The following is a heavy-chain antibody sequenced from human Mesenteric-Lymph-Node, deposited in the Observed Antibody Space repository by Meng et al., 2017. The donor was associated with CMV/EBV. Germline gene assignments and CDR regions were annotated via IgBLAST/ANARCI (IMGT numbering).Heavy chain of an antibody. CDR1: GFTFRSYS. V-gene: IGHV3-21*01. CDR2: VSGSTTYI. D-gene: IGHD1-26*01. J-gene: IGHJ4*02. CDR3: ARGYSGSYYMQY. Sequence: GGPLRLSCAASGFTFRSYSMNWVRQAPGKGLEGVSSVSGSTTYIDYADSVKGRFTISRDNAKNSLYLQMNSLRAEDTAVYYCARGYSGSYYMQYWGQGTLVTVSS.